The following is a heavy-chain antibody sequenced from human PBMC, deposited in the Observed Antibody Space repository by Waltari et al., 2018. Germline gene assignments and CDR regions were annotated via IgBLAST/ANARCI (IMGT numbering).Heavy chain of an antibody. Sequence: QVQLVQSGAEVKKPGASVNVSCKTSGYTFTGHYIFWVRQAPGQGLEWMGWINPTSGGTRIAQKFQGRVTMTRDTSTTTAYLEVSELKSDDTAVYYCARGEPLAGRKIPFDSWGQGTLVTVSS. CDR3: ARGEPLAGRKIPFDS. D-gene: IGHD6-19*01. CDR1: GYTFTGHY. CDR2: INPTSGGT. J-gene: IGHJ4*02. V-gene: IGHV1-2*02.